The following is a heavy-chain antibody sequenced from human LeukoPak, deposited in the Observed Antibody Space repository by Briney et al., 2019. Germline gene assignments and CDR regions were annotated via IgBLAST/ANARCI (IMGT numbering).Heavy chain of an antibody. D-gene: IGHD3-10*01. J-gene: IGHJ4*02. Sequence: GSLRLSCAASGFTFSSYAMSWVRQAPGKGLEWVSAISGSGGSTYYADSVKGRFTISRDNSKNTLYLQMNSLRAEDTAVYYCAKDGGSGSYYVVGYFDYWGQGTLVTVSS. CDR2: ISGSGGST. CDR3: AKDGGSGSYYVVGYFDY. V-gene: IGHV3-23*01. CDR1: GFTFSSYA.